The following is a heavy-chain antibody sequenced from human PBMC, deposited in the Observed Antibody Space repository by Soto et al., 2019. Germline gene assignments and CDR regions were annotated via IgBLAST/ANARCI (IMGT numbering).Heavy chain of an antibody. J-gene: IGHJ4*02. CDR2: ISSICTI. CDR3: ARERGSGWTFDY. D-gene: IGHD6-19*01. CDR1: GFTFSTYS. V-gene: IGHV3-48*01. Sequence: GESLKISCAASGFTFSTYSMNWVRQAPGKGLEWVSSISSICTIYYADSVKGRFTISRDNVQNSLYLQMHSLRAEDTAVYYCARERGSGWTFDYWGQGTLVTVSS.